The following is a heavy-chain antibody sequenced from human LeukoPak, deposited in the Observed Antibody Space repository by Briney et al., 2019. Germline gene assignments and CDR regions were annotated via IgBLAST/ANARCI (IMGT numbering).Heavy chain of an antibody. D-gene: IGHD3-9*01. CDR1: GYTFTSYG. V-gene: IGHV1-18*01. Sequence: ASVKVSCKASGYTFTSYGISWVRQAPGQGLEWMGWISAYDGTTNYAQNFQGRVTMSTDISTTTAYMELRSLRSDDTAVYYCARGDDILTGYFRGFDYWGQGTLVTVSS. CDR3: ARGDDILTGYFRGFDY. CDR2: ISAYDGTT. J-gene: IGHJ4*02.